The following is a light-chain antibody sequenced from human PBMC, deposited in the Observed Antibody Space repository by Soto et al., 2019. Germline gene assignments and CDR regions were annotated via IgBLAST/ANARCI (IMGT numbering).Light chain of an antibody. V-gene: IGLV2-8*01. Sequence: QSALTQPPSASGSPGQSVTVSCTGTSSDVGGYNFVSWYQHHPGKAPKLIIYEISKRPSGVPDRFSGSKSGNTASLTVSGLHAEDAADYFCSSYAGNNNYVFGTGTKLTVL. CDR2: EIS. CDR1: SSDVGGYNF. J-gene: IGLJ1*01. CDR3: SSYAGNNNYV.